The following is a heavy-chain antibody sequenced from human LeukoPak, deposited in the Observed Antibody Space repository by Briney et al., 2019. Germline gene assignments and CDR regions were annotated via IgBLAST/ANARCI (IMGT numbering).Heavy chain of an antibody. Sequence: GSLRLTWAAFGFNFSRYSMNWVRQAPGKGLGGVSSISSSSSDINYADSVKGRFTISRDNAKNSLYLQMNGLRAEDTAVYYCARAFDTPMAESSHYWGQGTLVTVSS. CDR3: ARAFDTPMAESSHY. D-gene: IGHD5-18*01. CDR1: GFNFSRYS. J-gene: IGHJ4*02. V-gene: IGHV3-21*01. CDR2: ISSSSSDI.